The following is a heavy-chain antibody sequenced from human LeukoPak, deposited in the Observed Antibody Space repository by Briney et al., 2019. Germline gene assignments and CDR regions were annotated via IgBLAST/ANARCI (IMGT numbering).Heavy chain of an antibody. J-gene: IGHJ5*02. V-gene: IGHV4-31*03. CDR3: ARGGGYYYDSSGP. D-gene: IGHD3-22*01. Sequence: SETLSLTCTVSGGSISSGGYYWSWIRQHPGKGLEWIGYIYYSGSTYYNPSLKSRVTISVDTSKNQFFLKLSSVTAADTAVYYCARGGGYYYDSSGPWGQGTLVTVSS. CDR2: IYYSGST. CDR1: GGSISSGGYY.